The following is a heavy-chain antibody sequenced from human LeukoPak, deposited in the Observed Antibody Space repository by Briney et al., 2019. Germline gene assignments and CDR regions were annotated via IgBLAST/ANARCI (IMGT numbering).Heavy chain of an antibody. J-gene: IGHJ3*02. CDR3: ARDDEYSGYAGWFGAFDI. Sequence: SKTLSLTCAVYGGSFSGYYWSWIRQPPGKGLEWIGEIIHSGSTNYNPSLKSRVTISVDTSKNQFSLKLSSVTAADTAVYYCARDDEYSGYAGWFGAFDIWGQGTMVTVSS. V-gene: IGHV4-34*12. CDR1: GGSFSGYY. CDR2: IIHSGST. D-gene: IGHD5-12*01.